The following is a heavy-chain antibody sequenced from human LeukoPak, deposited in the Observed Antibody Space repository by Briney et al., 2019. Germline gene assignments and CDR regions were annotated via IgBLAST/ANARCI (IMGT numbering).Heavy chain of an antibody. CDR3: ARAGFRGELWRWFDP. J-gene: IGHJ5*02. Sequence: SETLSLTCTVSGVSISHYYWSWLRQPPGKGLEWIGYIYYSGSTNYNPSLKSRVTISVDTSKNQFSLKLSSVTAADTAVYYCARAGFRGELWRWFDPWGQGTLVTVSS. CDR1: GVSISHYY. V-gene: IGHV4-59*01. CDR2: IYYSGST. D-gene: IGHD3-16*01.